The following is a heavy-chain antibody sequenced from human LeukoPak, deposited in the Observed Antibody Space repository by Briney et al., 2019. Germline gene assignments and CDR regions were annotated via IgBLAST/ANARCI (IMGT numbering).Heavy chain of an antibody. CDR2: MNPNSGNT. CDR1: GYTFIGYY. J-gene: IGHJ6*02. CDR3: ASRRGSSWDYYYYGMDV. V-gene: IGHV1-8*02. D-gene: IGHD6-13*01. Sequence: ASVKVSCKASGYTFIGYYMHWVRQATGQGLEWMGWMNPNSGNTGYAQKFQGRVTMTRNTSISTAYMELSSLRSEDTAVYYCASRRGSSWDYYYYGMDVWGQGTTVTVSS.